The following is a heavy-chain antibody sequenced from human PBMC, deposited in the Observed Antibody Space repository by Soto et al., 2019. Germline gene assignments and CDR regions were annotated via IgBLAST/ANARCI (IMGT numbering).Heavy chain of an antibody. CDR3: ARYSRGDGYNLHPFDI. D-gene: IGHD5-12*01. Sequence: SETLSLTCTVSGGSISSGGSYWSWISQQPGKGLEWIGYIYYSVSTYYNPSLKSRVTILVDTSQNQFALELSSVTAADTAVYYCARYSRGDGYNLHPFDIRGQGTTVTVSS. CDR2: IYYSVST. J-gene: IGHJ3*02. CDR1: GGSISSGGSY. V-gene: IGHV4-31*03.